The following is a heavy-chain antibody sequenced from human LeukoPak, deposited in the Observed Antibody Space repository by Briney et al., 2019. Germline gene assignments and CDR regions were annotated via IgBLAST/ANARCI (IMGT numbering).Heavy chain of an antibody. CDR3: AKGRVRRDTLGLDY. V-gene: IGHV3-30*02. D-gene: IGHD5-24*01. CDR2: IRYDGSNK. Sequence: GGSLRLSCAASGFTFNNYGMHWVRQAPGKGLEWVAFIRYDGSNKYYADSVKGRFTISRDNSKNTLYLQMNSLRAEDTAVYYCAKGRVRRDTLGLDYWGQGTLVTVSS. J-gene: IGHJ4*02. CDR1: GFTFNNYG.